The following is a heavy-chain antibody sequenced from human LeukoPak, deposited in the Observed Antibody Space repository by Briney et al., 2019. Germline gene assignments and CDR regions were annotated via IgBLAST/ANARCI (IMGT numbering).Heavy chain of an antibody. CDR2: LNPNSADT. V-gene: IGHV1-2*02. J-gene: IGHJ4*02. CDR1: GYTFTGYY. CDR3: ARGGEWYYDSSSYRLFDY. D-gene: IGHD3-22*01. Sequence: ASVKVSCKASGYTFTGYYMHWVRQAPGQGLEWMGWLNPNSADTSYPQKFRGRVTMTRDTSISTAYIELSSLRSDDTAVYYCARGGEWYYDSSSYRLFDYWGQGTLVTVSS.